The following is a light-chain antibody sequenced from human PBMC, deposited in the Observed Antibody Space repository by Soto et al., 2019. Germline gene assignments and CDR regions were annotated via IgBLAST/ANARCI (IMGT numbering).Light chain of an antibody. CDR2: EVS. CDR3: SSYAGSNKMV. J-gene: IGLJ1*01. CDR1: SGDVGRFNY. Sequence: QSALTQPPSASGSPGESVTISCTGTSGDVGRFNYVSWYQQHPGKAPKLMIHEVSKRPSGVPDRFSGSKSGNTASLTVSGLQPEDEAEYYCSSYAGSNKMVFGTVTKVTVL. V-gene: IGLV2-8*01.